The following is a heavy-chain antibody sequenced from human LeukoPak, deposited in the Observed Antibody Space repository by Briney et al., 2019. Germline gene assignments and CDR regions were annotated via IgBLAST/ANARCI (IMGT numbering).Heavy chain of an antibody. D-gene: IGHD5-18*01. J-gene: IGHJ6*02. Sequence: SVTLSLTCTVSGGSISSYYWSWIRQPPGKGLEWIGYIYYSGSTNYNLSLKSRVTISVDTSKNQFSLKLSSVTAADTAVYYCARDRGYRYGMDVWGQGTTVTVSS. CDR2: IYYSGST. CDR3: ARDRGYRYGMDV. V-gene: IGHV4-59*01. CDR1: GGSISSYY.